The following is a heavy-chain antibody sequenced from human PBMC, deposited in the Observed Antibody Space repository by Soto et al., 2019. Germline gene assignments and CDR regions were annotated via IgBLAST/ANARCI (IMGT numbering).Heavy chain of an antibody. Sequence: QLQLQESGPGPVKPSETLSLTCTVSGGSISSSSYYWGWIRQSPGKGLEWIGSIYYSGSMYYNPSLRSRVTVSVDTSKNQFSLKLTSVTAADTAVYYCARHVYCSGGSCYRSYWYFDLWGRGTLVTVYS. D-gene: IGHD2-15*01. CDR1: GGSISSSSYY. J-gene: IGHJ2*01. CDR3: ARHVYCSGGSCYRSYWYFDL. CDR2: IYYSGSM. V-gene: IGHV4-39*01.